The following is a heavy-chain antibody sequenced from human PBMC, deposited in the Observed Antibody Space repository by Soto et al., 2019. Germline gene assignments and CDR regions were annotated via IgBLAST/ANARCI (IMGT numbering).Heavy chain of an antibody. J-gene: IGHJ6*02. CDR1: GGTFSSYT. D-gene: IGHD6-19*01. CDR2: ISPSRGIA. CDR3: ARAVAGTTFYYCYGMDV. V-gene: IGHV1-69*02. Sequence: QVQLVQSGAEVQKPGSSVKVSCKASGGTFSSYTISWVRQAPGQGLEWMGRISPSRGIANYAQKFQGRVTSTADKSTSTAYMELSSLRSEDTAVYYCARAVAGTTFYYCYGMDVWGQGATVIVSS.